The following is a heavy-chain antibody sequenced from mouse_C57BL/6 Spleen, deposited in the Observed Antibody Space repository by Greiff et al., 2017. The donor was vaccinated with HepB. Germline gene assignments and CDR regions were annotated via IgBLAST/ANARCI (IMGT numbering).Heavy chain of an antibody. Sequence: EVKLMESGGGLVQPGGSMKLSCAASGFTFSDAWMDWVRQSPEKGLEWVAEIRNKANNHATYYAESVKGRFTISRDDSKSSVYLQMNSLRAEDTGIYYCTRGTYYYGSSSFDYWGQGTTLTVSS. J-gene: IGHJ2*01. D-gene: IGHD1-1*01. V-gene: IGHV6-6*01. CDR2: IRNKANNHAT. CDR3: TRGTYYYGSSSFDY. CDR1: GFTFSDAW.